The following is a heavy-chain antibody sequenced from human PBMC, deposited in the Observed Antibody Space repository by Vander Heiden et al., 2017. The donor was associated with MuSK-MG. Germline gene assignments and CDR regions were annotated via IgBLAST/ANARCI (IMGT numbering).Heavy chain of an antibody. CDR3: RSRRGVGIFSAFDI. D-gene: IGHD6-13*01. V-gene: IGHV3-21*01. J-gene: IGHJ3*02. CDR1: GFTFSSYS. Sequence: EVQLVESGGGLVKPGGSLRLSCAASGFTFSSYSMNWVRQAAGKGLEWVSSISSSSSYIYYAYAVKGRFTISRDNAKNALYRQMNRMRADETAVYYFRSRRGVGIFSAFDIWGQGTMVTVSS. CDR2: ISSSSSYI.